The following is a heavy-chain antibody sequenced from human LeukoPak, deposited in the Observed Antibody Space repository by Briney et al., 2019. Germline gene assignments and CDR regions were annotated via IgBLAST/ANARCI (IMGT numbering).Heavy chain of an antibody. D-gene: IGHD4-23*01. CDR3: ARGSGGNLFDP. CDR2: INPSGGST. J-gene: IGHJ5*02. V-gene: IGHV1-46*01. Sequence: ASVKVSCKASGYTFTSYDINWVRQATGQGLEWMGIINPSGGSTSYARKFQGRVTMTRDMSTSTVYMELSSLRSEDTAVYYCARGSGGNLFDPWGQGTLVTVSS. CDR1: GYTFTSYD.